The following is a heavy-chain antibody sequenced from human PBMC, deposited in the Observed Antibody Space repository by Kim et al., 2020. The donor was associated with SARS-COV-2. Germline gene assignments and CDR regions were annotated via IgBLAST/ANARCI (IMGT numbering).Heavy chain of an antibody. CDR3: ARNPLSRYCSSTSCKGAFDI. Sequence: RVTISVDTSKNQFSLKLSSVTAADTAVYYCARNPLSRYCSSTSCKGAFDIWGQGTMVTVSS. V-gene: IGHV4-34*01. J-gene: IGHJ3*02. D-gene: IGHD2-2*01.